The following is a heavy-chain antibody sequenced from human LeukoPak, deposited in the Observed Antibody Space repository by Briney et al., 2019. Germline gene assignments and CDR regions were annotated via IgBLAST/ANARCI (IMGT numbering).Heavy chain of an antibody. CDR1: GFTFSSNG. J-gene: IGHJ4*02. CDR2: IQNDGKNK. Sequence: GGSLRLSCAASGFTFSSNGMHWVRQAPGKGLEWVAFIQNDGKNKKYADSVKGRFTISRDNSKNTLYLQMNSLRVEDTAVYYCARDWGTPSLYLVNWGQGTLVTVSS. D-gene: IGHD3-16*01. CDR3: ARDWGTPSLYLVN. V-gene: IGHV3-30*02.